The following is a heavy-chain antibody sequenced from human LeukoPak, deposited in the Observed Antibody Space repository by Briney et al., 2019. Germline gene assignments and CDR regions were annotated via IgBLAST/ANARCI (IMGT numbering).Heavy chain of an antibody. CDR1: GGSFSGYY. CDR3: ARDPYSSGWIDY. J-gene: IGHJ4*02. V-gene: IGHV4-34*01. D-gene: IGHD6-19*01. Sequence: SETLSLTCAVYGGSFSGYYWSWIRQPPGKGLEWIGEINHSGSTNYNPSLKSRVTISVDTSKNQFSLKLSSVTAADTAVYYCARDPYSSGWIDYWGQGTLVTASS. CDR2: INHSGST.